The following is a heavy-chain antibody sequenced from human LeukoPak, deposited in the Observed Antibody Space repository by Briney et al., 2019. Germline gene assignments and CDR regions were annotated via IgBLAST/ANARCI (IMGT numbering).Heavy chain of an antibody. CDR3: TIVVVVKTSGAFDI. Sequence: ASVKVSCKVSGYTLTELSMHWVRQAPGKGLEWMGGFDPEDGETIYAQKFQGRVTMTEDTSTDTAYMELSSLRSEDTAVYYCTIVVVVKTSGAFDIWGQGTMVTVSS. CDR2: FDPEDGET. V-gene: IGHV1-24*01. J-gene: IGHJ3*02. CDR1: GYTLTELS. D-gene: IGHD2-15*01.